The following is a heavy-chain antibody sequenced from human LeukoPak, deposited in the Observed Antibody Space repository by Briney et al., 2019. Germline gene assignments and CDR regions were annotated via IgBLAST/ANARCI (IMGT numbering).Heavy chain of an antibody. J-gene: IGHJ4*02. CDR1: GYTLTELS. Sequence: ASVKVSCKVSGYTLTELSMHWVRQAPGKGLEWMGGFDPEDGETIYAQKFQGRVTITADKSTSTAYMELSSLRSEDTAVYYCARERAGGVGDSYYFDYWGQGTLVTVSS. V-gene: IGHV1-24*01. D-gene: IGHD2-21*01. CDR2: FDPEDGET. CDR3: ARERAGGVGDSYYFDY.